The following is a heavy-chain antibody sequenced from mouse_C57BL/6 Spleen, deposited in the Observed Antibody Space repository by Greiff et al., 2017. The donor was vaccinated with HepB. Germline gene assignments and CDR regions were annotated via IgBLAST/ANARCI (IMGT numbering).Heavy chain of an antibody. CDR3: AGYYGSSSWFAY. CDR2: ISDGGSYT. D-gene: IGHD1-1*01. J-gene: IGHJ3*01. V-gene: IGHV5-4*03. CDR1: GFTFSSYA. Sequence: EVKLQESGGGLVKPGGSLKLSCAASGFTFSSYAMSWVRQTPEKRLEWVATISDGGSYTYYPDNVKGRFTISRDNAKNNLYLQMSHLKSEDTAMYYCAGYYGSSSWFAYWGQGTLVTVSA.